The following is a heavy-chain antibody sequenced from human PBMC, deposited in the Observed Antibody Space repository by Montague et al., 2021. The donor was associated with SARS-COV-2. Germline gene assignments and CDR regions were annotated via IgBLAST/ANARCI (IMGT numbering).Heavy chain of an antibody. CDR2: VSYSGRT. Sequence: SETLSLTCTVSGGSIYSYYWSWVRQPPGKGLEWIGHVSYSGRTNXNSSLKSRVTMSVDTSKNHFSLSLSSVTAANTAVYYCVCETQYYEDNVWDDWFDAWGQGTRVTVSS. J-gene: IGHJ5*02. CDR3: VCETQYYEDNVWDDWFDA. V-gene: IGHV4-59*01. CDR1: GGSIYSYY. D-gene: IGHD3-16*01.